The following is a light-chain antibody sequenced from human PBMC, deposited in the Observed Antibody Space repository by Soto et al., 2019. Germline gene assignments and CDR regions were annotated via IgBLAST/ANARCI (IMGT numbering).Light chain of an antibody. CDR1: SSDVGGYNY. J-gene: IGLJ3*02. V-gene: IGLV2-8*01. Sequence: QSALTQPPSASGSPGQSVTISCTGTSSDVGGYNYVTWYQQHPGKAPKLIIYEVSKRPSGVPDHFSGSKSGNTASLTVSGLQADDEADYYCSSFGGSNHVVFGGGTQLTV. CDR2: EVS. CDR3: SSFGGSNHVV.